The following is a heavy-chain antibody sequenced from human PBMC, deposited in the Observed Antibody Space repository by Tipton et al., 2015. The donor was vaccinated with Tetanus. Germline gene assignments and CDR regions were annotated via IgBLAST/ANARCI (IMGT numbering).Heavy chain of an antibody. D-gene: IGHD2-8*01. CDR1: GGSISSYY. Sequence: GLVKPSETLSLTCTVSGGSISSYYWSWIRQPPGKGLEWIGYIYYSGSTNYNPSLKSRVTISVDTSKNQFSLKLGSVTAADTAVYYCARDPSGGVRYFDYWGQGTLVTVSS. V-gene: IGHV4-59*01. J-gene: IGHJ4*02. CDR3: ARDPSGGVRYFDY. CDR2: IYYSGST.